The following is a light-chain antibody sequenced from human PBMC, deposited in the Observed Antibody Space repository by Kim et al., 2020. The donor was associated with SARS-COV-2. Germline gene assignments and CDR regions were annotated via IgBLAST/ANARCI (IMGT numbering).Light chain of an antibody. J-gene: IGKJ1*01. CDR3: QQYGRPPWT. CDR1: QSIYDSL. CDR2: DAF. Sequence: SPGDQVTLSCRTSQSIYDSLLAWYQQKPGQAPRLLIYDAFRRAAGIPDRFSGSGSGTDFTLTISSLESDDFAVYFCQQYGRPPWTFGLGTKVDIK. V-gene: IGKV3-20*01.